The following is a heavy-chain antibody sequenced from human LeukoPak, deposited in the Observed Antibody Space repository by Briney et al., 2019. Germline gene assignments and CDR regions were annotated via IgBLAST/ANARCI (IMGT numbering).Heavy chain of an antibody. J-gene: IGHJ4*02. D-gene: IGHD1-26*01. CDR1: EYTFTGYY. V-gene: IGHV1-2*02. Sequence: ASVKVSCKASEYTFTGYYIHWVRQAPGQGLEWMGWINPNSGDTSHAQRFQDRVTMTRDMSTSTAYMDLSMLTSDETALYYCARQGGSSLNFDYWGQGTLVTVSS. CDR3: ARQGGSSLNFDY. CDR2: INPNSGDT.